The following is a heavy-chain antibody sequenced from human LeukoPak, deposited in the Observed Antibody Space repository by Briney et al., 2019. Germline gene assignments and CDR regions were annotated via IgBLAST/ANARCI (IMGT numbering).Heavy chain of an antibody. V-gene: IGHV4-31*03. CDR1: GGSISSGGYY. Sequence: SETLSRTCTVSGGSISSGGYYWSWIRQHPGKGLEWIGYIYYSGSTYYNPSLKSRVTISVDTSKNQFSLKLSSVTAADTAVYYCARDLVSSGWIDLWGQGTLVSVSS. D-gene: IGHD6-19*01. CDR2: IYYSGST. CDR3: ARDLVSSGWIDL. J-gene: IGHJ5*02.